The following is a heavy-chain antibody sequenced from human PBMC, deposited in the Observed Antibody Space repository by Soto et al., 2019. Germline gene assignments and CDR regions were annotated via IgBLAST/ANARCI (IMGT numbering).Heavy chain of an antibody. CDR2: IYYSGST. CDR3: ARGVLRFSGNWFDP. J-gene: IGHJ5*02. CDR1: GGSVSSGSYY. Sequence: QVQLQESGPGLVKPSETLSLTCTVSGGSVSSGSYYWSWIRQPPGKGLEWIGYIYYSGSTNYHPSLKSRVTISVNTSKNQFSMKLSSVTAADTAVYYCARGVLRFSGNWFDPWGQGTLVTVSS. D-gene: IGHD3-3*01. V-gene: IGHV4-61*01.